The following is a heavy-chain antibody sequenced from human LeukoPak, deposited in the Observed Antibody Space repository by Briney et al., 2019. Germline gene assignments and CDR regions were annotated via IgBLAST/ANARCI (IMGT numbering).Heavy chain of an antibody. D-gene: IGHD6-13*01. J-gene: IGHJ4*02. CDR2: ISSSSSTI. Sequence: GGSLRLSCAASGFTFSSYSMHWVRQAPGKGLEWVSYISSSSSTIYYADSVKGRFTISRDNAKNSLYLQMNSLRAEDTAVYYCASLTAAARRWGQGTLVTVSS. V-gene: IGHV3-48*01. CDR3: ASLTAAARR. CDR1: GFTFSSYS.